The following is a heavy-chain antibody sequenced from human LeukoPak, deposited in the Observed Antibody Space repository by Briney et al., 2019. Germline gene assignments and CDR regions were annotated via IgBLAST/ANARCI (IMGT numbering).Heavy chain of an antibody. J-gene: IGHJ4*02. CDR1: GFTFSSYE. CDR2: ISSSGSTI. D-gene: IGHD6-19*01. V-gene: IGHV3-48*03. Sequence: SGGSLRLSCAASGFTFSSYEMNWVRQAPGKGLEWVSYISSSGSTIYYADSVKGRFTISRDNAKNSLYLQMNSLRAEDTAVYYCARDLRLIAAGDSSGWWGQGTLVTVSS. CDR3: ARDLRLIAAGDSSGW.